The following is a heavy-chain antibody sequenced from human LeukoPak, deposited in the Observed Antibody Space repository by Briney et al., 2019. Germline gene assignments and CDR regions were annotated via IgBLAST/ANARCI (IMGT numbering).Heavy chain of an antibody. CDR3: ARDEMTSAAGYYYYMDV. V-gene: IGHV4-4*07. J-gene: IGHJ6*03. D-gene: IGHD6-13*01. CDR2: IYTSGST. Sequence: SETLSLTCTVSGGSISSYYWSWIRQPAGKGLEWIGHIYTSGSTNYNPSLKSRVTMSVDTSKNQFSLKLSSVTAADTAVYYCARDEMTSAAGYYYYMDVWGKGTTVTVSS. CDR1: GGSISSYY.